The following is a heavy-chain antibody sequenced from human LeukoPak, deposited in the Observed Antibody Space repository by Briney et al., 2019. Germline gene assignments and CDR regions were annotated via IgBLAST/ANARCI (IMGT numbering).Heavy chain of an antibody. D-gene: IGHD6-19*01. V-gene: IGHV4-59*08. CDR1: GASIYLFY. Sequence: PSETPSLTCTVSGASIYLFYWSWIRQPPGKGLEWIGYVYHSGSRSYNPSLKSRVTISEDTSNNQISLKLSSVTAADTAVYYCASSQWVVPGSHWGQGILVTVSS. CDR3: ASSQWVVPGSH. J-gene: IGHJ4*02. CDR2: VYHSGSR.